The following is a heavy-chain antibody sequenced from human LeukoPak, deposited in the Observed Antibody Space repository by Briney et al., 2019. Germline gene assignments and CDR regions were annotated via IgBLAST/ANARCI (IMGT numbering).Heavy chain of an antibody. CDR1: GYNFISYY. CDR2: INPSGGST. V-gene: IGHV1-46*01. J-gene: IGHJ6*02. CDR3: AREDVVLVDAVRYHYYGMDV. D-gene: IGHD2-8*01. Sequence: ASVKVSCKASGYNFISYYMHWVRQAPGQGLEWMGIINPSGGSTSYAQKFQDRVTMTRDTSTSPVYMELSSLKSEDTAVYYCAREDVVLVDAVRYHYYGMDVWGQGTTVTVSS.